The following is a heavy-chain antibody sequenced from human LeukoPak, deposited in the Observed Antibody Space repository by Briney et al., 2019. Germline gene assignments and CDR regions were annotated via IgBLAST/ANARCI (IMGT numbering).Heavy chain of an antibody. CDR1: GGTFSSYA. CDR3: AGAYFECSSSYYFDY. Sequence: SVKVSCKASGGTFSSYAISWVRQAPGQGLEWMGGIIPIFGTANYAQKFQGRVTITTDESTSTAYMELSSLRSEDTAVYYCAGAYFECSSSYYFDYWGQGTLVTVSS. CDR2: IIPIFGTA. J-gene: IGHJ4*02. V-gene: IGHV1-69*05. D-gene: IGHD6-6*01.